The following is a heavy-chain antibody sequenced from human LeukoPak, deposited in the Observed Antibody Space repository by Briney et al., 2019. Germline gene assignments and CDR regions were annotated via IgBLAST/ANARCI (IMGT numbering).Heavy chain of an antibody. Sequence: PGGSLRLSCAASGFTFSTYPLHWVRQAPGKGLEWVTLISYDGSKIYYADSVKGRFTISRGNAKNSLYLQMNSLRAEDTAVYYCARDDGYSSGWSAEYFQHWGQGTLVTVSS. CDR1: GFTFSTYP. J-gene: IGHJ1*01. CDR3: ARDDGYSSGWSAEYFQH. V-gene: IGHV3-30-3*01. D-gene: IGHD6-19*01. CDR2: ISYDGSKI.